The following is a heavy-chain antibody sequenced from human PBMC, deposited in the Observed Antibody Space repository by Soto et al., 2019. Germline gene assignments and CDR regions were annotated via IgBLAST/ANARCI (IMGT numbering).Heavy chain of an antibody. D-gene: IGHD6-19*01. J-gene: IGHJ4*02. CDR3: ANDGSGWGKFDS. V-gene: IGHV3-21*01. CDR2: ISSSSSYR. Sequence: GGSLRLSCAASGIIFSDYSMNWVRQAPGKGLEWVSCISSSSSYRFYADSVKGRFTISRDDAKNSLFLHMNSLTAEDTAMYYCANDGSGWGKFDSWGQGTLVTVSS. CDR1: GIIFSDYS.